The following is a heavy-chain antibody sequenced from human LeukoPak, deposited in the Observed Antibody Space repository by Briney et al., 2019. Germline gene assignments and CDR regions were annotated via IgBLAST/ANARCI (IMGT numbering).Heavy chain of an antibody. V-gene: IGHV3-74*01. Sequence: GGSLRLSCAASGVTFSSYLMHWVRQAPGKGLVWVSRIQSDWKTNYADSVKGRFTISRDNAKNTVSLQMNSLRAEDTGVYYCARAPSEIGGYYPEYFRHWGQGTLVTVSS. CDR2: IQSDWKT. CDR1: GVTFSSYL. D-gene: IGHD3-22*01. J-gene: IGHJ1*01. CDR3: ARAPSEIGGYYPEYFRH.